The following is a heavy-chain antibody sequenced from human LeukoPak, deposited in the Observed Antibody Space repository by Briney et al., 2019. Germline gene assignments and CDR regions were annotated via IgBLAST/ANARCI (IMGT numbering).Heavy chain of an antibody. CDR2: LYTDDTT. D-gene: IGHD1-1*01. J-gene: IGHJ4*02. V-gene: IGHV3-53*01. Sequence: GGSLRLSCVASGFTVSDYYMSWVRQAPGKGLEWVSLLYTDDTTIYADSVEGRFTISRDDSKKTIYLHMTTLRGEDTAVYYCARGGAFYWNPRYWGQGTLVTVSS. CDR3: ARGGAFYWNPRY. CDR1: GFTVSDYY.